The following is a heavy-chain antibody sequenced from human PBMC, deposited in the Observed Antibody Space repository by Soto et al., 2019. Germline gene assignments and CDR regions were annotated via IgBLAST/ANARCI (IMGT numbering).Heavy chain of an antibody. CDR2: ISAYNGNT. D-gene: IGHD3-10*01. CDR1: GYTFSSYG. V-gene: IGHV1-18*01. CDR3: ARDVLWFGEGTNMDV. Sequence: QVQLVQSGAEVRKPGASVKVSCKACGYTFSSYGISWVRQATGQAIEWMRWISAYNGNTNYAQKLQGRVTMTSDTSTSTAYMELRSLRSDDTAVYYCARDVLWFGEGTNMDVWGQGTTVTVSS. J-gene: IGHJ6*02.